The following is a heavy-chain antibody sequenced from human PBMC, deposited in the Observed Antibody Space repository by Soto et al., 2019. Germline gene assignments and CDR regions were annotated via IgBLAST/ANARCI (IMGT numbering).Heavy chain of an antibody. J-gene: IGHJ6*02. V-gene: IGHV3-30-3*01. CDR1: GFTFSSYA. Sequence: GGSLRLSCAASGFTFSSYAMHWVRQAPGKGLEWVAVISYDGSNKYYADSVKGRFTISRDNSKNTLYLQMNSLRAEDTAVYYCARDYYGSGSSIYYYYGMDVWGQGTTVTVSS. D-gene: IGHD3-10*01. CDR3: ARDYYGSGSSIYYYYGMDV. CDR2: ISYDGSNK.